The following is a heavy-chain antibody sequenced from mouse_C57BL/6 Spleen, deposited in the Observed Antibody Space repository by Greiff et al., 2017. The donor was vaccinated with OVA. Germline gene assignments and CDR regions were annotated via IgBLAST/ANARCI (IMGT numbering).Heavy chain of an antibody. CDR2: IDPKSGGT. CDR1: GYTFTSYW. J-gene: IGHJ4*01. V-gene: IGHV1-72*01. D-gene: IGHD2-1*01. CDR3: ARSDYGNPYYAMDY. Sequence: QVQLQQPGAELVKPGASVKLSCKASGYTFTSYWMHWVKQRPGRGLEWIGRIDPKSGGTKYNEKFKSKGTLTVDKPSSTAYMQLSSLTSEDSAVYDGARSDYGNPYYAMDYWGQGTSVTVSS.